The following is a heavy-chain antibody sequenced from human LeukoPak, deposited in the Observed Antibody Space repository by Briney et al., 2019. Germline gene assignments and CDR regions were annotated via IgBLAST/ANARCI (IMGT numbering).Heavy chain of an antibody. CDR1: GGSVSSSH. Sequence: SETLSLNGTVSGGSVSSSHWNWIRQPPGKGLEWIGNVDYSGSTKYNPSLRSRVTMSLDTSNNQFSLKLRSVTASDTALYYCTRGYYEPFDRWGQGTLVTVSS. J-gene: IGHJ4*02. V-gene: IGHV4-59*02. CDR3: TRGYYEPFDR. D-gene: IGHD3-22*01. CDR2: VDYSGST.